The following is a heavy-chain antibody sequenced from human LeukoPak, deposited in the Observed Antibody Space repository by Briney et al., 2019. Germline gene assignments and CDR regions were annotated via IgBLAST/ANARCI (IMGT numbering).Heavy chain of an antibody. D-gene: IGHD5-18*01. J-gene: IGHJ5*02. V-gene: IGHV3-7*01. CDR1: GFTFSSFC. CDR3: ARDRKWLRWFDP. CDR2: IKQDGSEK. Sequence: GGSLRLSCAASGFTFSSFCMSWVRQAPGKGLEWVANIKQDGSEKFYVDSVKGRFTISRDNAKNSLYLQMNSLRAEDTAVYYCARDRKWLRWFDPWGQGTLVTVSS.